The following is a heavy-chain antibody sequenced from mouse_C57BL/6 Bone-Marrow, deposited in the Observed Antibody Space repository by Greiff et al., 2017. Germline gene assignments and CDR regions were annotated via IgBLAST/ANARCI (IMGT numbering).Heavy chain of an antibody. J-gene: IGHJ1*03. CDR1: GYTFTSYG. CDR3: ARLRLRRSWYFDV. V-gene: IGHV1-81*01. CDR2: IYPRSGNT. D-gene: IGHD2-4*01. Sequence: QVQLKQSGAELARPGASVKLSCKASGYTFTSYGISWVKQRTGQGLEWIGEIYPRSGNTYYNEKFQGKATLTADKSSSTAYMELRSLTSEDSAVYFCARLRLRRSWYFDVWGTGTTVTVSS.